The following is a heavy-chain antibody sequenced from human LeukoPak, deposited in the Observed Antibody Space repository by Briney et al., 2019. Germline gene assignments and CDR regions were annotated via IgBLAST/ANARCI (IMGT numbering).Heavy chain of an antibody. V-gene: IGHV3-23*01. Sequence: GGSLRLSCAASGFTFSSYAMSWVRQAPGKGLEWVSAISGSGGSTYYADSVKGRFTISRDNSKNTLYLQMNSLRAEDTAVYYCAKADCSSTSCSIYYYYGMDVWGQGTTVTVSS. J-gene: IGHJ6*02. CDR2: ISGSGGST. CDR1: GFTFSSYA. D-gene: IGHD2-2*01. CDR3: AKADCSSTSCSIYYYYGMDV.